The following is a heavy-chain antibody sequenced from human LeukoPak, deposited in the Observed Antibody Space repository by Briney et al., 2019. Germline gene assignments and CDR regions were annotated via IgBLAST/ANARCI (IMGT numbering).Heavy chain of an antibody. CDR1: GFTFSSYS. CDR2: ISISSSSI. V-gene: IGHV3-48*02. CDR3: ARDQTPFY. Sequence: GGSLRLSCAASGFTFSSYSMNWVRQAPGRGLEWISYISISSSSIYYADSVRGRFTISRDNAKNSLYLQMNSLRDEDTAVYYCARDQTPFYWGQGSLVTVSS. D-gene: IGHD2-15*01. J-gene: IGHJ4*02.